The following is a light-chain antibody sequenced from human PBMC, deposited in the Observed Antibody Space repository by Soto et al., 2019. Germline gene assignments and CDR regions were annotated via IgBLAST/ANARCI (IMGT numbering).Light chain of an antibody. V-gene: IGLV1-40*01. CDR3: QDYDYSLTASV. J-gene: IGLJ3*02. Sequence: QAVVTQPPSVSGAPGQRVTISCTGNSSNLGAGYDVPWYQQLPGAAPKLVIFGNRNRPSGVPERFSGSKSGTAASLAITGLQAEDDAYYYCQDYDYSLTASVFGGGTKLTVL. CDR1: SSNLGAGYD. CDR2: GNR.